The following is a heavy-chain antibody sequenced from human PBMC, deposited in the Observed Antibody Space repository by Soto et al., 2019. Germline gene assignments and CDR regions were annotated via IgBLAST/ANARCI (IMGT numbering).Heavy chain of an antibody. V-gene: IGHV3-15*01. J-gene: IGHJ4*02. CDR1: GFTFSNAW. Sequence: EVQLVESGGGLVKPGGSLRLSCAASGFTFSNAWMSWVRQAPGKGLEWVGRIKSKTDGGTTDYAAPVKGRFTISRDDSKNTLYLQMNSLKTEGTAVYYCTTWGGGCSGGSCYPDGFDYWGQGTLVTVSS. CDR3: TTWGGGCSGGSCYPDGFDY. D-gene: IGHD2-15*01. CDR2: IKSKTDGGTT.